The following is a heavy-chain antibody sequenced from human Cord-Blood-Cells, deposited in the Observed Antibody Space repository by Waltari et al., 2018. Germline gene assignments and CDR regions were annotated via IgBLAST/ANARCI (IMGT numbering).Heavy chain of an antibody. CDR1: GYTFTDYY. CDR3: ATGKRDSSGYYYYYYYGMDV. D-gene: IGHD3-22*01. V-gene: IGHV1-69-2*01. J-gene: IGHJ6*02. CDR2: VDPEDGET. Sequence: EVQLVQSGAEVKKPGATVKISCKVSGYTFTDYYMHWVQQAPGKGLEWMGLVDPEDGETIYAEKFQGRVTITADTSTDTAYMELSSLRSEDTAVYYCATGKRDSSGYYYYYYYGMDVWGQGTTVTVSS.